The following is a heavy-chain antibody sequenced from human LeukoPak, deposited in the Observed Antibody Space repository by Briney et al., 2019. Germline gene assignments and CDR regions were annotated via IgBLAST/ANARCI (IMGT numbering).Heavy chain of an antibody. CDR3: AKWDENFYYMDV. CDR1: GFSLSNYA. V-gene: IGHV3-23*01. D-gene: IGHD1-26*01. CDR2: ISASGGGT. J-gene: IGHJ6*03. Sequence: GGSLRLSCAASGFSLSNYAMSWVRQAPGKGLQWVSSISASGGGTHYASSVRGRFSISRDNSKDTVFLQMNGLRAEDTAIYYCAKWDENFYYMDVWGQGTTVTVSS.